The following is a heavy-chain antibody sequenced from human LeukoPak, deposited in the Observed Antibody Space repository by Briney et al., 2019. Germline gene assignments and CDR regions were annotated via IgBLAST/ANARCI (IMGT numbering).Heavy chain of an antibody. CDR2: IKQDGSEK. J-gene: IGHJ4*02. V-gene: IGHV3-7*01. CDR3: ARDRGGDYGSGSYCPPYYFDY. D-gene: IGHD3-10*01. CDR1: GFTFSSYW. Sequence: GSLRLSCAASGFTFSSYWMSWVRQAPGKGLEWVANIKQDGSEKYYVDSVKGRFTISRDNAKNSLYLQMNSLRAEDTAVYYCARDRGGDYGSGSYCPPYYFDYWGQGTLVTVSS.